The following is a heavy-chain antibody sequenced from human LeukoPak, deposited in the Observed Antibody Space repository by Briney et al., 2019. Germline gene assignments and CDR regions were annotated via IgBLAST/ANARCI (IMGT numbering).Heavy chain of an antibody. CDR2: IYPGDSDT. CDR1: GYSFTSYW. CDR3: ARPYYYGSGSRGSHYYYYMDV. V-gene: IGHV5-51*01. D-gene: IGHD3-10*01. J-gene: IGHJ6*03. Sequence: GESLKISCKGSGYSFTSYWIGWVRQMPGKGLEWMGIIYPGDSDTRYSPSFQGQVTISADKSISTAYLQWSSLKASDTAMYYCARPYYYGSGSRGSHYYYYMDVWGKGTTVTVPS.